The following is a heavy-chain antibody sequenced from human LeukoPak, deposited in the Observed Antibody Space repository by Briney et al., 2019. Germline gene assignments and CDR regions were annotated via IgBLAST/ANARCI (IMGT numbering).Heavy chain of an antibody. J-gene: IGHJ5*02. CDR3: ARDMYSAPFGWFDP. Sequence: PSETLSLTCTVSGGSISSYYWSWIRQPPGKGLEWIGYIYYSGSTNYNPSLKSRVTTSVDTSKNQFSLKLSSVTAADTAVYYCARDMYSAPFGWFDPWGQGTLVTVSS. CDR2: IYYSGST. V-gene: IGHV4-59*01. D-gene: IGHD2-21*01. CDR1: GGSISSYY.